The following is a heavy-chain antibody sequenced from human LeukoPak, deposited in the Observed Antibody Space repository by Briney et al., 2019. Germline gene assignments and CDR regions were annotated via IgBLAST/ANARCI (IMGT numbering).Heavy chain of an antibody. V-gene: IGHV3-23*01. CDR3: AKAPTGYVPGD. J-gene: IGHJ4*02. D-gene: IGHD3-9*01. CDR1: GFTFSTYS. CDR2: ISGSGGNT. Sequence: GGSLRLSCAASGFTFSTYSMTWVRQAPGKGLEWVSVISGSGGNTYYADAVRGWFTISRDNSKNTVSLQMNSLRVEDTAVYYCAKAPTGYVPGDWGQGTLVTVSS.